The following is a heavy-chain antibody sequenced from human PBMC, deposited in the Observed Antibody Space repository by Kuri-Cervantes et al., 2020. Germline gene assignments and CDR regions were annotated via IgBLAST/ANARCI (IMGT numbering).Heavy chain of an antibody. CDR2: INHSGST. J-gene: IGHJ4*02. Sequence: GSLRLSCAVYGGSFSGYYWSWIRQPPGKGLEWIGEINHSGSTNYNPSLQSRVTMSVDTSKNQFSLKLSSVTAADTAVYYCARGSSWYDYWGQGTLVTVSS. CDR1: GGSFSGYY. V-gene: IGHV4-34*01. CDR3: ARGSSWYDY. D-gene: IGHD6-13*01.